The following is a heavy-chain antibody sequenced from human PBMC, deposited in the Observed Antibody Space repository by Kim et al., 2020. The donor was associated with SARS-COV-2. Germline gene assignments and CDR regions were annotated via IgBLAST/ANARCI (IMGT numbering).Heavy chain of an antibody. CDR1: GFTFSSYA. CDR3: ARAGSGSYRSHFDY. D-gene: IGHD1-26*01. Sequence: GGSLRLSCAASGFTFSSYAMHWVRQAPGKGLEWVAVISYDGSNKYYADSVKGRFTISRDNSKNTLYLQMNSLRAEDTAVYYCARAGSGSYRSHFDYWGQGTLVTVSS. CDR2: ISYDGSNK. J-gene: IGHJ4*02. V-gene: IGHV3-30-3*01.